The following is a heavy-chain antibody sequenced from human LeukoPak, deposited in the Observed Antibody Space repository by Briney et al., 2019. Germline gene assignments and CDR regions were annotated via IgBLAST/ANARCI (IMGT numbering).Heavy chain of an antibody. CDR1: GYSISSGYY. CDR2: IYHSGST. CDR3: AREESRGDLAY. Sequence: SETLSLTCTVSGYSISSGYYWGWIRQPPGKGLEWIASIYHSGSTYYNPSLKSRVTISVDTSKNQFSLKLSSVTAADTAVYYCAREESRGDLAYWGQGTLVTVSS. D-gene: IGHD3-10*01. V-gene: IGHV4-38-2*02. J-gene: IGHJ4*02.